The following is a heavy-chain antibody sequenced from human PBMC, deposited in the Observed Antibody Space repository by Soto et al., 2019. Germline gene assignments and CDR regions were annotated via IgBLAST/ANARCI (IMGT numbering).Heavy chain of an antibody. CDR3: ARARDYYDGSGYYPFHFDH. J-gene: IGHJ4*02. CDR2: INPSGGST. D-gene: IGHD3-22*01. V-gene: IGHV1-46*01. Sequence: QVELVQSGAEVKKPGASVKLSCKAFGFIFTDYYLHWGRQAPGQGLEWMGIINPSGGSTSYAQKSQGRVTVTRDTSTRTVYMELSSLTSEDRAVYYCARARDYYDGSGYYPFHFDHWGEGALVTVSS. CDR1: GFIFTDYY.